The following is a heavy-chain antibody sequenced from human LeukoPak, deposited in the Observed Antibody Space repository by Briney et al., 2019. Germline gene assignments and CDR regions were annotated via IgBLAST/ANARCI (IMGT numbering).Heavy chain of an antibody. CDR1: GFTFSSYA. CDR3: AKDVRTGDNAFDI. J-gene: IGHJ3*02. V-gene: IGHV3-23*01. CDR2: ISGSGGST. Sequence: GGSLRLSCAASGFTFSSYAMSWVRQAPGKGLEWGSAISGSGGSTYYADSGKGRFTISRDNSKNTLYLQMNSLRAEDTAVYYCAKDVRTGDNAFDIWGQGTMVTVSS. D-gene: IGHD7-27*01.